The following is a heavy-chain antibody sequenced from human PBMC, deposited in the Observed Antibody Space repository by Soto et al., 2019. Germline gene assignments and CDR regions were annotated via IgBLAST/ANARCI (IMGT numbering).Heavy chain of an antibody. Sequence: SSETLSLTCDVFNGSFSGYYWSWIRQPPGKGLEWIGEITDGGYTNYNPSLKNRVTILIDRSKNHFSLKVTSVTAADTAVYYCARGLEYFQHWGQGTLVTVS. J-gene: IGHJ1*01. V-gene: IGHV4-34*01. CDR1: NGSFSGYY. CDR3: ARGLEYFQH. CDR2: ITDGGYT.